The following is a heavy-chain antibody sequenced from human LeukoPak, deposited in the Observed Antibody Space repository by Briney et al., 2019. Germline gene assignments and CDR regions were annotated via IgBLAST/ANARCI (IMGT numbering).Heavy chain of an antibody. Sequence: ASVKVSCEASGYTFTGYYLHWVRQAPGQGLEWMGWINPNSGDTNYAQKFQGRVTMTRDTSISTGYLELSRLRSDDTAVFYCARGDSSPYYYFDYWGQGTLVTVSS. J-gene: IGHJ4*02. D-gene: IGHD3-22*01. V-gene: IGHV1-2*02. CDR3: ARGDSSPYYYFDY. CDR2: INPNSGDT. CDR1: GYTFTGYY.